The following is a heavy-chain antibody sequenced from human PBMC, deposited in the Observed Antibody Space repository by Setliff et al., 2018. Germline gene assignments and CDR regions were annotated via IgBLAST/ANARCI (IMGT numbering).Heavy chain of an antibody. Sequence: SETLSLTCTVSGGPISSANYYWTWIRQPAGKGLEWIGYIYSSGSTKYNPSLKSRVTISLDTSKKQFSLKLTSVIAADTAMYYCAKEHMAVTCAFDDWGPGTLVTVSS. D-gene: IGHD6-19*01. J-gene: IGHJ4*02. CDR3: AKEHMAVTCAFDD. CDR2: IYSSGST. V-gene: IGHV4-61*09. CDR1: GGPISSANYY.